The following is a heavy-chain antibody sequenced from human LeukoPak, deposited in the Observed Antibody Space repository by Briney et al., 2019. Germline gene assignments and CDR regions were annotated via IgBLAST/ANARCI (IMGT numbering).Heavy chain of an antibody. CDR1: GDSLTSSF. CDR2: IYTSGYT. Sequence: SETLTLTCTVSGDSLTSSFWAWIRQPAGKGLEWIGRIYTSGYTNYNPSLKSRVTLSVDTSKNQFSLRLNSVTAADTAVYYCARLVYSSSWYGGNWFDPWGQGTLVTVSS. V-gene: IGHV4-4*07. J-gene: IGHJ5*02. D-gene: IGHD6-13*01. CDR3: ARLVYSSSWYGGNWFDP.